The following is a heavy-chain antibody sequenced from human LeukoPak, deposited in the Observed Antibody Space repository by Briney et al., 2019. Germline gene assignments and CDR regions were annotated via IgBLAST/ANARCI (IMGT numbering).Heavy chain of an antibody. CDR2: ISGSGASP. V-gene: IGHV3-23*01. J-gene: IGHJ4*02. D-gene: IGHD1-14*01. CDR3: ARGNPGGEYY. Sequence: GGSLRLSCAASGFTFSIYAMTWVRQAPGKGLEWVSVISGSGASPYYADSVKGRFTISRDNSKNTLYLQMNSLRAEDTAVYYCARGNPGGEYYWGQGTLVTVSS. CDR1: GFTFSIYA.